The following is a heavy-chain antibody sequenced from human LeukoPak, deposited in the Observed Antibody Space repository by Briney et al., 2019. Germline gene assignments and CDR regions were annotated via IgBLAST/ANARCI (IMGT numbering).Heavy chain of an antibody. Sequence: ASVKVSCKASGYTFTGYYMHWVRQAPGQGLEWMGWINPNSGGTNYAQKFQGRVTMTRDTSISTAYMELSRLRSDGTAVYYCARAGARNYYDSSGSFDYWGQGTLVTVSS. CDR3: ARAGARNYYDSSGSFDY. D-gene: IGHD3-22*01. V-gene: IGHV1-2*02. CDR1: GYTFTGYY. J-gene: IGHJ4*02. CDR2: INPNSGGT.